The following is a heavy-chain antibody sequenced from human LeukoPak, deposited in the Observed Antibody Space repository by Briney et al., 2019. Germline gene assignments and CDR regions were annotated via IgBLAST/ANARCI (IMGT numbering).Heavy chain of an antibody. CDR2: INHSGST. J-gene: IGHJ3*02. CDR3: ARVGPYYYDSSGYYYAPAFDI. CDR1: VGSFSGYY. V-gene: IGHV4-34*01. Sequence: SETLSLTCAVYVGSFSGYYWSWIRQPPGKGLEWIGEINHSGSTNYNPSLKSRVSISVDTSKNQFSLKLSSVTAADTAVYYCARVGPYYYDSSGYYYAPAFDIWGQGTMVTVSS. D-gene: IGHD3-22*01.